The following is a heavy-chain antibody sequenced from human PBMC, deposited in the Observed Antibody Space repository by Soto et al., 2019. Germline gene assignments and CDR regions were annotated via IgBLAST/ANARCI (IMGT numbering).Heavy chain of an antibody. CDR1: GGSISSYY. J-gene: IGHJ4*02. Sequence: PSETLSLTCTVSGGSISSYYWSWIRQPPGKGLEWIGYIYYSGSTNYNPSLKSRVTISVDTSKNQFSLKLSSVTAADTAVYYCARLGGRYYDSSGYDWGQGTLVTVSS. CDR3: ARLGGRYYDSSGYD. CDR2: IYYSGST. V-gene: IGHV4-59*01. D-gene: IGHD3-22*01.